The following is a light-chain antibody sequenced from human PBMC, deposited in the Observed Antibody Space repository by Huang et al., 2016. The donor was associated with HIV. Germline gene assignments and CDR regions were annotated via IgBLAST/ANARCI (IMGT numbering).Light chain of an antibody. V-gene: IGKV3-20*01. CDR3: QQYGTSPYT. CDR2: GAS. Sequence: EVVLTQSPDTLSSSPGERVTVSCRASQRLSTRYIAWYQQRPGQAPRLLIYGASTRATDISDRFSGSGSGTDFTLTINRLEPADFAMYYCQQYGTSPYTFGQGTNLEIK. CDR1: QRLSTRY. J-gene: IGKJ2*01.